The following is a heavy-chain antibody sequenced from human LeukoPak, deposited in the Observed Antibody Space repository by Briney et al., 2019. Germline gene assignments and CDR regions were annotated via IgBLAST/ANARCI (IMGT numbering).Heavy chain of an antibody. CDR1: GGSFSGYY. Sequence: SETLSLTCAVYGGSFSGYYWSWIRQPPGKGLEWIGEINHSGSTNYNPSLKSRVTISVDTSKNQFSLKLSSVTAADTAVYYCASLPSLAPGYSGYMDVWGKGTTVTVSS. J-gene: IGHJ6*03. D-gene: IGHD1-26*01. V-gene: IGHV4-34*01. CDR2: INHSGST. CDR3: ASLPSLAPGYSGYMDV.